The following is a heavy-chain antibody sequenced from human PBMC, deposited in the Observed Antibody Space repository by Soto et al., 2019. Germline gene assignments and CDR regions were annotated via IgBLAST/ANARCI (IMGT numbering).Heavy chain of an antibody. Sequence: GESLKISCKGSGYSFTSYLIGWVRQMPGKGLEWMGIIYPGDSDTRYSPSFQGQVTISADKSISTAYLQWSSLKASDTAMYYCATGIAARRGGYYYYGMDVWGQGTTVTVSS. D-gene: IGHD6-6*01. V-gene: IGHV5-51*01. CDR1: GYSFTSYL. CDR3: ATGIAARRGGYYYYGMDV. CDR2: IYPGDSDT. J-gene: IGHJ6*02.